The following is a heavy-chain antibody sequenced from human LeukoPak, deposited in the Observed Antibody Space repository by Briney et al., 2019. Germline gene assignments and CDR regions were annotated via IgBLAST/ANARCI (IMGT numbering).Heavy chain of an antibody. CDR2: ISGSGGST. CDR3: AKGRGYSLYYYYYMDV. J-gene: IGHJ6*03. CDR1: GFTFSSYA. Sequence: GGSLRLSCAASGFTFSSYAMSWVRQAPGKGLEWVSAISGSGGSTYYADSVKGRFTISRDNSKNTLYLQMNSLRAEDTAVYYCAKGRGYSLYYYYYMDVWGKGTTVTVSS. D-gene: IGHD5-18*01. V-gene: IGHV3-23*01.